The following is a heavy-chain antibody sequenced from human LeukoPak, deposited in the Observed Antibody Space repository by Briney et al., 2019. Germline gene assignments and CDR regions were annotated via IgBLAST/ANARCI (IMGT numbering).Heavy chain of an antibody. CDR1: GFTFSSYG. D-gene: IGHD5-24*01. CDR3: AASRDGYTLVY. Sequence: GGSLRLPCAASGFTFSSYGMHWVRQAPGKGLEWVAVISYDGSNKYYADSVKGRFTISRDNSKNTLYLQTNSLRAEDTAVYYCAASRDGYTLVYWGQGTLVTVS. V-gene: IGHV3-30*03. CDR2: ISYDGSNK. J-gene: IGHJ4*02.